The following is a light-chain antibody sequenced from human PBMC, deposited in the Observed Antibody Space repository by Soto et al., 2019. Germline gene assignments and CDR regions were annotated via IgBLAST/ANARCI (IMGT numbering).Light chain of an antibody. CDR3: QQYESYSPLT. CDR2: QAS. V-gene: IGKV1-5*03. CDR1: QNINSW. J-gene: IGKJ4*01. Sequence: DIHMTQSPSTLSASLGDRVTITSRASQNINSWLAWYQQKPGQARKLLIYQASALESGVPSRFSGSGSGTHFTLTISSLQPDDFATYHCQQYESYSPLTFGGGTKVDIK.